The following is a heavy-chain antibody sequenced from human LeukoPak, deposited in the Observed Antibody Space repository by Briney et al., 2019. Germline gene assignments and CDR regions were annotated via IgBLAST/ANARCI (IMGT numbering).Heavy chain of an antibody. Sequence: GGSLRLSCAASGFTFSSYAMSWVRQAPGKGLEWVSAISGSGGSTYYADSVKGRFTISRDNSKNTLYLQMNSLRAEDKAVYYCAKGDHIVVVIAIPDYWGQGTLVTASS. J-gene: IGHJ4*02. CDR1: GFTFSSYA. V-gene: IGHV3-23*01. CDR3: AKGDHIVVVIAIPDY. CDR2: ISGSGGST. D-gene: IGHD2-21*01.